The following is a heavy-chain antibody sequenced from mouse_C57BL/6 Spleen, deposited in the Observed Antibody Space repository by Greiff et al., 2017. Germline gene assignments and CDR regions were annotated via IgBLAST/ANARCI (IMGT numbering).Heavy chain of an antibody. CDR2: ISYDGSN. Sequence: ESGPGLVKPSQSLSLTCSVTGYSITSGYYWNWIRQFPGNKLEWMGYISYDGSNNYNPSLKNRISITRDTSKNQFFLKLNSVTTEDTATYYCARVNYGSGWYFDVWGTGTTVTVSS. D-gene: IGHD1-1*01. CDR3: ARVNYGSGWYFDV. J-gene: IGHJ1*03. CDR1: GYSITSGYY. V-gene: IGHV3-6*01.